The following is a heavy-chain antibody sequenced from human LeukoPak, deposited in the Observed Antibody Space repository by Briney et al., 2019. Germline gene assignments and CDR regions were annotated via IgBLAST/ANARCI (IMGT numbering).Heavy chain of an antibody. D-gene: IGHD1-26*01. CDR3: ARAPSGSYSDDYYYMDV. Sequence: SETLSLTCTVSGGSISSYYWSWIRQPPGKGLEWIGYIYYSGSTNYNPSLKSRVTISVDTSKNQFSLKLSSVTAADTAVYYCARAPSGSYSDDYYYMDVWGKGTTVTVSS. J-gene: IGHJ6*03. CDR1: GGSISSYY. V-gene: IGHV4-59*01. CDR2: IYYSGST.